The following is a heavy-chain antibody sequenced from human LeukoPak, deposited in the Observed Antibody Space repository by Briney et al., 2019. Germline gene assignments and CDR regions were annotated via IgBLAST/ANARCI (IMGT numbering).Heavy chain of an antibody. V-gene: IGHV3-30*02. CDR1: GFTFSSYG. CDR2: IRYDGSNK. J-gene: IGHJ4*02. Sequence: PGGSLRLSCAASGFTFSSYGIHWVRQAPGKGLEWVAFIRYDGSNKYYADSVKGRFTISRDNSKNTLYLQMNSLRAEDTAVYYCAKDHWAIAVAGHRNFDYWGQGTLVTVSS. D-gene: IGHD6-19*01. CDR3: AKDHWAIAVAGHRNFDY.